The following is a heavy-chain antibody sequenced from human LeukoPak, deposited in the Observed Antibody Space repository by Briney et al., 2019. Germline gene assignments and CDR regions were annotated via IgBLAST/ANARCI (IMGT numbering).Heavy chain of an antibody. CDR3: AREIFGSGSYPDF. CDR2: INNGGRST. D-gene: IGHD3-10*01. J-gene: IGHJ4*02. Sequence: PGGSLRLSCAASGFTFSNYAMSWVRQAPGKGLEWVSHINNGGRSTYYADSVKGRLTISRDNSKNTVYLQMNGLRAEDTAVYYCAREIFGSGSYPDFWGQGTLVTVSS. V-gene: IGHV3-23*01. CDR1: GFTFSNYA.